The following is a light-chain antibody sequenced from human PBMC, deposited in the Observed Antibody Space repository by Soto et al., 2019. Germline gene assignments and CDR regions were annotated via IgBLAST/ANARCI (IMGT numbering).Light chain of an antibody. V-gene: IGKV1-27*01. CDR1: QGISNY. CDR2: AAS. CDR3: QKYDSAPWT. Sequence: DIQMTQSPSSLSASVRDRVTITCRASQGISNYLAWYQQKPGKVPKLLIYAASTLQSGVPSRFSGSGSGTDFTLTISSLVPEDVAAYYCQKYDSAPWTFGQGTKVEIK. J-gene: IGKJ1*01.